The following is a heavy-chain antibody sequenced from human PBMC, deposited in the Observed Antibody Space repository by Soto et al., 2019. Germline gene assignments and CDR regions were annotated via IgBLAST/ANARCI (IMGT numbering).Heavy chain of an antibody. J-gene: IGHJ5*02. D-gene: IGHD3-3*01. Sequence: SETLSLTCAVYGGSFSGYYWSWIRQPPGKGPEWIGEINHSGSTNYNPSLKSRVTISVDTSKNQFSLKLSSVTAADTAVYYCAKRRERYYDFWSARAPSWFDPWGQGTLVTVSS. V-gene: IGHV4-34*01. CDR2: INHSGST. CDR3: AKRRERYYDFWSARAPSWFDP. CDR1: GGSFSGYY.